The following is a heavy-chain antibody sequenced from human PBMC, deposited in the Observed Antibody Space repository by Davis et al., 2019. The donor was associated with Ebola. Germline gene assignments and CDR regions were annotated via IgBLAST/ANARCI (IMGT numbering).Heavy chain of an antibody. D-gene: IGHD1/OR15-1a*01. CDR2: ISSSSSYI. V-gene: IGHV3-21*04. CDR1: GFTFSSYA. Sequence: GESLKISCAASGFTFSSYAMSWVRQAPGKGLEWVSSISSSSSYIYYADSVKGRFTISRDNAKNSLYLQMNSLRTEDTAVYYCVTENWYRFESWGQGTLVTVSS. CDR3: VTENWYRFES. J-gene: IGHJ4*02.